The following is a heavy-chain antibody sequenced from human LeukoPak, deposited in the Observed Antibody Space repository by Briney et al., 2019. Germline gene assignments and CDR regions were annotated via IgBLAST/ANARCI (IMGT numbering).Heavy chain of an antibody. CDR3: AKCSSTSFDYNYYYYYMDV. Sequence: GGSLRLSCAASGFTFSSYGIHWVRQAPGKGLEWVAFIRYDGSNKYYADSVKGRFTISRDNSKNTLYLQMNSLRAEDTAVYYCAKCSSTSFDYNYYYYYMDVWGKGTTVTVSS. J-gene: IGHJ6*03. V-gene: IGHV3-30*02. CDR2: IRYDGSNK. D-gene: IGHD2-2*01. CDR1: GFTFSSYG.